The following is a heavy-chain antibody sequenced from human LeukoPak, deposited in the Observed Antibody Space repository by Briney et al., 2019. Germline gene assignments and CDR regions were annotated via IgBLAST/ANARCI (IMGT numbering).Heavy chain of an antibody. CDR2: IWYDGSNK. J-gene: IGHJ4*02. CDR1: GFTFSSYG. CDR3: ARDFGVANYVWGSPTDY. D-gene: IGHD3-16*01. V-gene: IGHV3-33*01. Sequence: GGSLRLSCAASGFTFSSYGMRWVRQAPGKGLEWVAVIWYDGSNKYYADSVKGRFTISRDNSKNTLYLQMNSLRAEDTAVYYCARDFGVANYVWGSPTDYWGQGTLVTVSS.